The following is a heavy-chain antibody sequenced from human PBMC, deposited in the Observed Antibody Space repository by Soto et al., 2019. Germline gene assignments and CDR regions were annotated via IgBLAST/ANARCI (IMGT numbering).Heavy chain of an antibody. Sequence: GESLKISCKGSGYSFTSYWISWGRQMPGKGLEWMGWVDPSDFYTNYSPSFQGHVTISADKSISTAYLQWSGLKASDTAMYYCASGDSGYDLRLSYYYGMDVWGQGTTVTVSS. CDR3: ASGDSGYDLRLSYYYGMDV. CDR2: VDPSDFYT. J-gene: IGHJ6*02. D-gene: IGHD5-12*01. V-gene: IGHV5-10-1*01. CDR1: GYSFTSYW.